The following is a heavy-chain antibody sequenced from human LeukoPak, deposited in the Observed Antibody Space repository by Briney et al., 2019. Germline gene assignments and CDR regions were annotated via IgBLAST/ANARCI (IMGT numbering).Heavy chain of an antibody. CDR2: IYTSGST. D-gene: IGHD6-13*01. CDR3: ARSRSYSSTWYNP. CDR1: GGFIGTYY. V-gene: IGHV4-4*09. J-gene: IGHJ5*02. Sequence: SETLSLTCTVSGGFIGTYYWSWIRQPPGKGLEWIGYIYTSGSTSYNPSLKSRVTISVDTSKNQFSLKLTSVTAADSAVYYCARSRSYSSTWYNPWGQGTLVTVSS.